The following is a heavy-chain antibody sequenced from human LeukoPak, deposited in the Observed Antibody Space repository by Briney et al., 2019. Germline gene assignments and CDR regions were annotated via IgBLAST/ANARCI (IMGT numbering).Heavy chain of an antibody. D-gene: IGHD6-19*01. J-gene: IGHJ2*01. Sequence: PSETLSLTCTVSGGSISSGDYYWRWIRQPPGKGLEWIGSIYYSGSTYYNPSLKSRVTISVDTSKNQFSLKLSSVTAADTAVYYCARRYSSGWYQRGYFDLWGRGTLVTVYS. CDR3: ARRYSSGWYQRGYFDL. V-gene: IGHV4-39*01. CDR2: IYYSGST. CDR1: GGSISSGDYY.